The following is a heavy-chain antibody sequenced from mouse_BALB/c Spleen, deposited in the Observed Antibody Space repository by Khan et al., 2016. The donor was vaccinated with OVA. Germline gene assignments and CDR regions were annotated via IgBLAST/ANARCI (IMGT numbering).Heavy chain of an antibody. CDR2: IRNSGNT. D-gene: IGHD2-1*01. J-gene: IGHJ1*01. CDR3: ARDGNWYFDD. CDR1: GSSIPSDYA. Sequence: EVQLQESGPGLVKPSQSLSLTCTVSGSSIPSDYAWNWIRQFPGSKLEWMGYIRNSGNTSYNPSLKSRITITRDTSKNQFFLQLNSVTTEDTATYYCARDGNWYFDDWGEGTTVTVSS. V-gene: IGHV3-2*02.